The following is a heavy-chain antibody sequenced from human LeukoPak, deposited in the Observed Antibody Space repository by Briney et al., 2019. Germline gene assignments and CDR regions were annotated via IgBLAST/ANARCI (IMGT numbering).Heavy chain of an antibody. Sequence: ASVKVSCKASGYTFTGYYMHWWRQAPGQGLEWMGRINPNSGGTNYAQKFQGRVTMPRDTSISTAYMELSRLRSDDTAVYYCARDDYDSSGYYRYWGQGTLVTVSS. CDR1: GYTFTGYY. CDR2: INPNSGGT. V-gene: IGHV1-2*06. CDR3: ARDDYDSSGYYRY. J-gene: IGHJ4*02. D-gene: IGHD3-22*01.